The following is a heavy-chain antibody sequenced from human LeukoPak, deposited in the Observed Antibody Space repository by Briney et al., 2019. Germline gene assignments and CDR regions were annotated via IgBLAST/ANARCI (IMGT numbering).Heavy chain of an antibody. Sequence: PSETLSLTCTVSGGSISSGGYYWSWLRQHPGKGLEWIGYIYYSGSTYYNPSLKSRVTISVDTSKNQFSLKLSSVTAADTAVYYCARDHPYGDYDWFDPWGQGTLVTVSS. CDR2: IYYSGST. CDR1: GGSISSGGYY. CDR3: ARDHPYGDYDWFDP. J-gene: IGHJ5*02. D-gene: IGHD4-17*01. V-gene: IGHV4-31*03.